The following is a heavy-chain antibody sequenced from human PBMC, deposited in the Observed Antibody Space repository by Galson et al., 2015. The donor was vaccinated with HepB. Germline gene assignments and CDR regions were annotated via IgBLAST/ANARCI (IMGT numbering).Heavy chain of an antibody. V-gene: IGHV3-64D*06. Sequence: SLRLSCAASGFTFSSYAMHWVRQAPGKGLEYVSAISSNGGSTYYADSVKGRFTISRDNSKNTLYLQMSSLRAEDTAVYYCVKPQSVVVPAASNRPATNAEYFQHWGQGTLVTVSS. D-gene: IGHD2-2*01. J-gene: IGHJ1*01. CDR2: ISSNGGST. CDR3: VKPQSVVVPAASNRPATNAEYFQH. CDR1: GFTFSSYA.